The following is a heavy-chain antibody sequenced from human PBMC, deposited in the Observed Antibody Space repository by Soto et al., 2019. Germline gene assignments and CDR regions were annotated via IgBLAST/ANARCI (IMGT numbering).Heavy chain of an antibody. CDR2: ISWNSGSI. V-gene: IGHV3-9*01. J-gene: IGHJ4*02. Sequence: GGSLRLSCAASGFTFDDYAMHWVRQAPGKGLEWVSGISWNSGSIGYADSVKGRFTISRDNAKNSLYLQMNSLRAEDTALYYCAKDKGSGYYTFDYWGQGTLVTVS. D-gene: IGHD3-3*01. CDR3: AKDKGSGYYTFDY. CDR1: GFTFDDYA.